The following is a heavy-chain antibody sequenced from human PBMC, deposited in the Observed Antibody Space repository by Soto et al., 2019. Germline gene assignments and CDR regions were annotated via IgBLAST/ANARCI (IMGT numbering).Heavy chain of an antibody. D-gene: IGHD3-10*01. J-gene: IGHJ4*02. Sequence: QAHLVQSGAEVKMPGDSVQVSCKASGFVSTNYNFHWVRQAPGQGFDWMGRINAANGNTQYSQTFQGRVTFTSDASASTAFMELTNLRFEDKAMYYCATDYGSNWRLWGQGTLVSVSS. CDR2: INAANGNT. V-gene: IGHV1-3*01. CDR3: ATDYGSNWRL. CDR1: GFVSTNYN.